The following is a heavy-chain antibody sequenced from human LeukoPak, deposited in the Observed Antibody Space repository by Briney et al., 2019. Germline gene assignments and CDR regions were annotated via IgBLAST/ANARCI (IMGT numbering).Heavy chain of an antibody. D-gene: IGHD3-16*01. V-gene: IGHV3-23*01. Sequence: GGSLRLSCEASGFTFGSFAMSRVRQAPGKGLEWVSGISGSGYYTYYADSVEGRFAISRDNSKNTLYIEMNSLRAEDTALYFCAKDGSWGDYQFYFYMDVWGKGTTVTVSS. CDR3: AKDGSWGDYQFYFYMDV. J-gene: IGHJ6*03. CDR2: ISGSGYYT. CDR1: GFTFGSFA.